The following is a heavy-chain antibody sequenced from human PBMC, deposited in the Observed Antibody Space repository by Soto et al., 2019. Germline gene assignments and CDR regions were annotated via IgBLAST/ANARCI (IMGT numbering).Heavy chain of an antibody. V-gene: IGHV1-18*01. D-gene: IGHD3-3*01. Sequence: ASVKVSCKPSGYTFTSYGISWVRQAPGQGLEWMGWISAYNGNTNYAQKLQGRVTMTTDTSTSTAYMELRSLRSDDTAVYYCARDCITIFGVVIIRGLYYYGMDVWGQGITVTVSS. CDR1: GYTFTSYG. J-gene: IGHJ6*02. CDR3: ARDCITIFGVVIIRGLYYYGMDV. CDR2: ISAYNGNT.